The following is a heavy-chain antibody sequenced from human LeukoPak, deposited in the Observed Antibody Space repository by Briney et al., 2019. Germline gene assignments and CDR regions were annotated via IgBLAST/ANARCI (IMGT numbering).Heavy chain of an antibody. CDR2: TYYRSKWYN. J-gene: IGHJ3*02. CDR3: ARGRYSIRDAFDI. CDR1: GDSVSSNSAA. Sequence: SQTLSLTCALSGDSVSSNSAAWNWIRQSPSRGLEWLGRTYYRSKWYNDYEVSVRSRIIINPDTSKNQFSLQLNSVTPEDTAVYYCARGRYSIRDAFDIWGQGTVVTVSS. V-gene: IGHV6-1*01. D-gene: IGHD4-11*01.